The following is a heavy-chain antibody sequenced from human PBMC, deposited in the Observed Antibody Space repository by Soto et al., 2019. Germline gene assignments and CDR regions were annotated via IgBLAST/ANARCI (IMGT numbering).Heavy chain of an antibody. V-gene: IGHV3-53*01. D-gene: IGHD1-26*01. J-gene: IGHJ5*02. CDR1: GFSVSSNY. CDR3: ARHRHPRGTVGATSPLDP. Sequence: GGSLRLSCAISGFSVSSNYLSWARQAPGKGLEWVSVHYSGGSTYYADSVQGRFTISRDKSNNTLYLQMRRVRAEDTAVYFCARHRHPRGTVGATSPLDPWGQGTQVTVSS. CDR2: HYSGGST.